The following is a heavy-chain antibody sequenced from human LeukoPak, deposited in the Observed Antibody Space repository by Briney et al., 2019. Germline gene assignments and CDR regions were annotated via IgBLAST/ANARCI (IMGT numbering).Heavy chain of an antibody. CDR1: GFTFSSYE. CDR2: ISSSGSTI. CDR3: ARRGWLGYCGSTSCPRWFDP. V-gene: IGHV3-48*03. D-gene: IGHD2-2*01. J-gene: IGHJ5*02. Sequence: GGSLRLSCAASGFTFSSYEMNWVRQAPGKGLEWVSYISSSGSTIYYADSVKGRFTISRDNAKNSLYLQTNSLRAEDTAVYYCARRGWLGYCGSTSCPRWFDPWGQGTLVTVSS.